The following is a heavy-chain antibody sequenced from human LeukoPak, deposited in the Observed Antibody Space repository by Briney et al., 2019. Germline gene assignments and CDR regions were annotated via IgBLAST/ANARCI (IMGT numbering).Heavy chain of an antibody. CDR1: GFTFSNYE. CDR2: IGIAGNT. D-gene: IGHD6-6*01. V-gene: IGHV3-13*01. CDR3: AREGSLSSSDAFDI. Sequence: GGSLRLSCAATGFTFSNYEMHWVRLVLGKGLEWALAIGIAGNTFYAGSVKGRFTISRENAKNSFHLQMNSLGAGDTAVYYCAREGSLSSSDAFDIWGQGTMVTVSS. J-gene: IGHJ3*02.